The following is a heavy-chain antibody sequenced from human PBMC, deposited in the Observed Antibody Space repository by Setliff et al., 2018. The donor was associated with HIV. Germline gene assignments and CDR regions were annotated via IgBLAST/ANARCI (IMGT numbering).Heavy chain of an antibody. CDR1: GGSISSTNW. CDR2: ISHSGST. V-gene: IGHV4-4*02. CDR3: AKGAGFYGDYTSDY. Sequence: SETLSLTCAVSGGSISSTNWWSWVRQPPGKGLEWIGEISHSGSTNYSPSLESRVTISVDRSKNQFSLKVTSVTAADTAVYYCAKGAGFYGDYTSDYWGQGNLVTVSS. J-gene: IGHJ4*02. D-gene: IGHD4-17*01.